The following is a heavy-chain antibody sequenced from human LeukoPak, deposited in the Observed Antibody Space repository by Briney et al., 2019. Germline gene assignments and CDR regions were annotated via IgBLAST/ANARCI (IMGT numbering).Heavy chain of an antibody. V-gene: IGHV3-33*01. Sequence: GGSLRLSCAASGFTFSSYGMHWVRQAPGKGLEWVAVIWYDGSNKYYADSVKGRFTISRDNSKNTLYLQMNSLRAEDTAVYYCARDNDYGDYVLGWFDPWGQGTLVTVSS. CDR3: ARDNDYGDYVLGWFDP. CDR2: IWYDGSNK. J-gene: IGHJ5*02. CDR1: GFTFSSYG. D-gene: IGHD4-17*01.